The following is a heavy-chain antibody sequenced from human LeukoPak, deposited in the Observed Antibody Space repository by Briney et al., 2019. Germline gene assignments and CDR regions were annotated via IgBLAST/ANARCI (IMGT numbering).Heavy chain of an antibody. Sequence: GGSLRLSCAASGFTFSNAWMSWVRQAPGKGLEWVGRIKSKTDGGTTDYAAPVKGRSTISRDDSKNTLYLQMNSLKTEDTAVYYCTTELRYFDWSKYYYYYYMDVWGKGTTVTVSS. CDR3: TTELRYFDWSKYYYYYYMDV. CDR2: IKSKTDGGTT. V-gene: IGHV3-15*01. D-gene: IGHD3-9*01. J-gene: IGHJ6*03. CDR1: GFTFSNAW.